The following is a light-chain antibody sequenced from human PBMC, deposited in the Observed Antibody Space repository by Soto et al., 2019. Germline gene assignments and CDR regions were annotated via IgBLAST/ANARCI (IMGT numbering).Light chain of an antibody. Sequence: QSVLTQPPSVSGAPGQRVTISCTGSSSNIGAGYDVHWYQQLPGTAPKLLIYGNSNRPSGVPDRFSGSKSGTSASLAITGLQAEDEADYYCPSYDSSLSGNWVFGGGTKLTVL. CDR1: SSNIGAGYD. V-gene: IGLV1-40*01. CDR2: GNS. CDR3: PSYDSSLSGNWV. J-gene: IGLJ3*02.